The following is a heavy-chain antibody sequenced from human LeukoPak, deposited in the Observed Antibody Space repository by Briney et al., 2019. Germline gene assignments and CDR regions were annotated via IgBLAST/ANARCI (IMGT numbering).Heavy chain of an antibody. CDR3: ARLPVYQDWFDP. CDR1: GYSFTSYW. D-gene: IGHD2-8*01. Sequence: GESLKISYKGSGYSFTSYWIGWVRQMPGKDLEWMGIIYPGDSDTRYSPSFQGQVTISADKSISTAYLQWSNLKASDTAMYYCARLPVYQDWFDPWGQGTLVTVSS. J-gene: IGHJ5*02. CDR2: IYPGDSDT. V-gene: IGHV5-51*01.